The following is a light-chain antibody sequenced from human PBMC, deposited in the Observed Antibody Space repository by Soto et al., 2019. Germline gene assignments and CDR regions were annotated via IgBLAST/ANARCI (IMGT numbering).Light chain of an antibody. CDR3: QQNNDWPLT. CDR1: QSVGST. CDR2: GAS. Sequence: EIVMTQSPATLSVSPGERVTLSCRASQSVGSTLAWYQQKPGQTPRLLIYGASTRATGFPARFSGSGSGTEFTLTISSLQSEDFAVYYCQQNNDWPLTFGQGTKVEIK. V-gene: IGKV3-15*01. J-gene: IGKJ1*01.